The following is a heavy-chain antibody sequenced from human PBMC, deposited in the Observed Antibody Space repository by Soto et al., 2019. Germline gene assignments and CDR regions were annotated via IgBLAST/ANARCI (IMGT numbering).Heavy chain of an antibody. Sequence: ASVKVSCKASGYTFTIYAINWVRQAPGQGIEWMRWISPDNGKANYAQKFQGRVTITADESTSTAYMELSSLRSEDTAVYYCARDTGGATYYYYGMDVWGQGTTVTVSS. CDR1: GYTFTIYA. CDR3: ARDTGGATYYYYGMDV. D-gene: IGHD3-16*01. J-gene: IGHJ6*02. CDR2: ISPDNGKA. V-gene: IGHV1-69*13.